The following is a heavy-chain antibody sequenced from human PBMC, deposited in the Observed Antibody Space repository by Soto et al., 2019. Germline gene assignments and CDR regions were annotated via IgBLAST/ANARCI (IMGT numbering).Heavy chain of an antibody. Sequence: QVPLVQSGAEVKKPGASVKVSCKASGYTFTSYAMHWVRQAPGQRLEWMGWINAGNGNTKYSQKFQGRVTITRDTSASTAYMELSSLRSEDTAVYYCARVGGWAAGNYGMDVWGQGTTVTVSS. CDR1: GYTFTSYA. J-gene: IGHJ6*02. V-gene: IGHV1-3*01. D-gene: IGHD6-13*01. CDR2: INAGNGNT. CDR3: ARVGGWAAGNYGMDV.